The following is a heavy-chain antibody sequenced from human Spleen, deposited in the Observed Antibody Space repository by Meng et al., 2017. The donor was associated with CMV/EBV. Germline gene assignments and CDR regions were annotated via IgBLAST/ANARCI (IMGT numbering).Heavy chain of an antibody. CDR1: TFSNAW. CDR3: TTVGRSVPDSFWGLDY. D-gene: IGHD3-16*01. J-gene: IGHJ4*02. V-gene: IGHV3-15*01. CDR2: IKTKIDGGTT. Sequence: TFSNAWMSWVRQAPGKGLEWVGRIKTKIDGGTTDYSTPVKGRFTISRDDSKHTLSLQMNSLKTEDTAVYYCTTVGRSVPDSFWGLDYWGQGALVTVSS.